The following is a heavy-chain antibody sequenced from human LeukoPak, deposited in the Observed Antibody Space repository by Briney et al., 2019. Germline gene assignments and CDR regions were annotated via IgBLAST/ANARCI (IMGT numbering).Heavy chain of an antibody. V-gene: IGHV3-23*01. J-gene: IGHJ4*02. Sequence: GGSLRLSCAASGFTFSSYAMSWVRQAPGKGLEWVSAISGSGGSTYYADSVKGRFTISRDNAKNSLYLQMNSLRAEDTAVYYCARSDNSYGYLVGDYWGQGTLVTVSS. CDR1: GFTFSSYA. D-gene: IGHD5-18*01. CDR2: ISGSGGST. CDR3: ARSDNSYGYLVGDY.